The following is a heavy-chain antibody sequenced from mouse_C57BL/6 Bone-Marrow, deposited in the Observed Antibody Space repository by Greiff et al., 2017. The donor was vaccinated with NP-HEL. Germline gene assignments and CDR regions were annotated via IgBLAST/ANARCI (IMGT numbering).Heavy chain of an antibody. D-gene: IGHD1-1*01. V-gene: IGHV3-6*01. Sequence: EVQLVESGPGLVKPSQSLSLTCSVTGYSITSGYYWNWIRQFPGNKLEWMGYISYDGSNKYNPSLKNRISITRDTSKNQFFLKLNSVTTEDTATYYCARDGGLLLYFDYWGQGTTLTVSS. CDR1: GYSITSGYY. J-gene: IGHJ2*01. CDR3: ARDGGLLLYFDY. CDR2: ISYDGSN.